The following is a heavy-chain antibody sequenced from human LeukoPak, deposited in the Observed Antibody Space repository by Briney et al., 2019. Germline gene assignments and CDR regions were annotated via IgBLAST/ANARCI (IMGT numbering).Heavy chain of an antibody. J-gene: IGHJ6*02. V-gene: IGHV3-30*04. CDR2: ISDDGSNK. CDR3: ARAMTTVTVYGMDV. CDR1: GFTFSSYA. Sequence: GGSLRLSCGASGFTFSSYAMHWVRQAQGNGMEWVAVISDDGSNKYYADSVKGRFTISRANSKNTLYLQMNSLRAEDTAVYYCARAMTTVTVYGMDVRGQGTTVTVSS. D-gene: IGHD4-11*01.